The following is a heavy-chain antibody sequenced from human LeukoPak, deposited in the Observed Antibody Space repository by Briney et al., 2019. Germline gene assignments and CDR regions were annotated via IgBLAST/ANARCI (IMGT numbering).Heavy chain of an antibody. D-gene: IGHD6-6*01. CDR2: IYSGGST. J-gene: IGHJ4*02. CDR3: ARDKGTSYLSSFDY. V-gene: IGHV3-66*01. CDR1: GFFVSTNY. Sequence: GGSLRLPCAASGFFVSTNYMNWVRQAPGKGLEWVSVIYSGGSTYYADSVKGRFTISRDNSKNTLYLQMNSLRAEDTAVYYCARDKGTSYLSSFDYWGQGTLVTVSS.